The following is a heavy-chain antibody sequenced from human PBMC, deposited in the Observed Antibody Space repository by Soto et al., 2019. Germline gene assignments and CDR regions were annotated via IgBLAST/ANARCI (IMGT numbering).Heavy chain of an antibody. CDR3: ARDTGGDNWYFDL. CDR1: GFTFSSYW. Sequence: EVQLVESGGGLVQPGESLRLSCAASGFTFSSYWMHWVRQAPGKGLVWVSRINSDGSSTSYADSVKGRFTISRDNAKNTLYLQMNSLRAEDTAVYYCARDTGGDNWYFDLWGRGTLVTVSS. J-gene: IGHJ2*01. D-gene: IGHD2-21*01. CDR2: INSDGSST. V-gene: IGHV3-74*01.